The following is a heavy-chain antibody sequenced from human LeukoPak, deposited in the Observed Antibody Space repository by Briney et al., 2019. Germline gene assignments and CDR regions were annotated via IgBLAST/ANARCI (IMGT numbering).Heavy chain of an antibody. CDR2: ISGGGGTT. D-gene: IGHD6-19*01. J-gene: IGHJ4*02. V-gene: IGHV3-23*01. CDR1: GLTFRNYA. Sequence: GGSLRLSCAASGLTFRNYAMRWVRQAPGKGLEWVSFISGGGGTTYYADSVKGRFTISRDNSKNTLYLQMNSLIVEDTAVYYCAKESQSYPTYYFDYWGQGTLVTVSS. CDR3: AKESQSYPTYYFDY.